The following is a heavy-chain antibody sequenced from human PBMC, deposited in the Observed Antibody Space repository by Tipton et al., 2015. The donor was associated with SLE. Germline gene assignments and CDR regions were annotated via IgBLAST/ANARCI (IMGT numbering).Heavy chain of an antibody. CDR2: VQTSGTT. Sequence: TLSLTCNVSGDSISTFQWIWIRQPAGKGLEWIGHVQTSGTTNYNPSLKSRVSISVDTSKKHFSLKLNSVTAADTAVYYCARDLTYYYDSRGLGGAFDIWGQGTMVTVPS. CDR3: ARDLTYYYDSRGLGGAFDI. D-gene: IGHD3-22*01. CDR1: GDSISTFQ. V-gene: IGHV4-4*07. J-gene: IGHJ3*02.